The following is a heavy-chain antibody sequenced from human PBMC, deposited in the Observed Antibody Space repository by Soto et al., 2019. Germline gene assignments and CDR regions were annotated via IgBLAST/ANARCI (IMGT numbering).Heavy chain of an antibody. CDR1: GFTFSDHY. CDR2: TRNKANSYST. CDR3: VRTSHYGSGSWNFDY. Sequence: EVQLVESGGGLVQPGGSLRLSCAASGFTFSDHYMDWVRQAPGKGLEWVGRTRNKANSYSTEYAASVRGRCTISRDESKNSLYLQMNSLKTEDTAVYYCVRTSHYGSGSWNFDYWGQGTLVTVSS. V-gene: IGHV3-72*01. D-gene: IGHD3-10*01. J-gene: IGHJ4*02.